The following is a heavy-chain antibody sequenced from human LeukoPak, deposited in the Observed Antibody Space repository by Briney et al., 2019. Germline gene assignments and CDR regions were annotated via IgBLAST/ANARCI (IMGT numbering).Heavy chain of an antibody. CDR1: GFTFSSYG. D-gene: IGHD6-13*01. CDR3: AKAPQYSSSWYLNY. V-gene: IGHV3-30*02. J-gene: IGHJ4*02. CDR2: IRYTGSNK. Sequence: GGSLRLSCAASGFTFSSYGMHWVRQAPGKGLEWVAFIRYTGSNKYYADSVKGRFTISRDNSKNTLYLQMNSLRAEDTAVYYCAKAPQYSSSWYLNYWGQGTLVTVSS.